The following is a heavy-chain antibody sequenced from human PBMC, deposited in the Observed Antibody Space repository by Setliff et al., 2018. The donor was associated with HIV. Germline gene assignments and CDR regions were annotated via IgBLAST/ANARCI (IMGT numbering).Heavy chain of an antibody. D-gene: IGHD2-2*01. CDR1: GYTLTELS. J-gene: IGHJ3*02. CDR3: ATDRILGYCSSASCSNAFDI. V-gene: IGHV1-24*01. CDR2: FDPEDGET. Sequence: GASVKVSCKVSGYTLTELSMHWVRQAPGKGLEWMGGFDPEDGETIYAQKFQGRVTMTEDTSTDTAHMELSSLRSEDTAVYYCATDRILGYCSSASCSNAFDIWGQGTMVTVSS.